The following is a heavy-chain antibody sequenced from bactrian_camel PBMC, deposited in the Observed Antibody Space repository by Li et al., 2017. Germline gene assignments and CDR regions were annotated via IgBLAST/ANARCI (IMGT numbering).Heavy chain of an antibody. V-gene: IGHV3S40*01. D-gene: IGHD2*01. CDR3: AKLQSGSFPRPWDS. J-gene: IGHJ4*01. CDR2: IKLDGSSS. CDR1: GFTFDNYG. Sequence: VQLVESGGGLVQPGGSLRISCAASGFTFDNYGMSWVRQAPGKGLEWVSAIKLDGSSSHYADSVKGRFTISRDNAKNSLYLQLNNLKTDDTAIYYCAKLQSGSFPRPWDSWGQGTQVTVS.